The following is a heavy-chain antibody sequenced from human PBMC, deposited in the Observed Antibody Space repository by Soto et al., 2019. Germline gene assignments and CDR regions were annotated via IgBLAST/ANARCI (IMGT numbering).Heavy chain of an antibody. CDR3: ARDYRLPMAVTGGYYYYGMDV. CDR2: ISSSSSTI. J-gene: IGHJ6*02. V-gene: IGHV3-48*02. CDR1: GFTFSTYS. D-gene: IGHD6-19*01. Sequence: EVQLVESGGGLVQPGGSLRLSCAASGFTFSTYSMNWVRQAPGKGLEWVSYISSSSSTIYYADSVKGRFTISRDNAKNSMYLQLNSLRDEDSAVYYCARDYRLPMAVTGGYYYYGMDVWGQGTTFTVSS.